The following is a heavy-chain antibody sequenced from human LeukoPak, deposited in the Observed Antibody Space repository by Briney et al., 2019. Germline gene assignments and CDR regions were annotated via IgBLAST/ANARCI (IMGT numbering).Heavy chain of an antibody. CDR1: GFTFSSYA. Sequence: GGSLRLSCAASGFTFSSYAMHWVRQAPGKGLEYVSAISSNGDSAYYAHSVKGRFTISRDNSKNTLYLQMGSLRVEDMAVYYCARGEAWGNLDYWGQGTLVTVSS. D-gene: IGHD3-16*01. V-gene: IGHV3-64*01. CDR3: ARGEAWGNLDY. J-gene: IGHJ4*02. CDR2: ISSNGDSA.